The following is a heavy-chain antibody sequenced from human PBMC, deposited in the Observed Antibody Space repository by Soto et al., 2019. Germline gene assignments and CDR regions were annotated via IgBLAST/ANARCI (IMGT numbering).Heavy chain of an antibody. V-gene: IGHV3-33*01. CDR2: IRYDGSNK. CDR3: ARDGGGSYYYYGMDV. J-gene: IGHJ6*02. D-gene: IGHD3-16*01. CDR1: GFTFSSYG. Sequence: QVQLVESGGGVVQPGRSLRLSCAASGFTFSSYGMHWVRQAPGKGLEWVAVIRYDGSNKYYADSVKGRFTISRDNSKNTLYLQMNSLRAEDTAVYYCARDGGGSYYYYGMDVWGQGTTVTVSS.